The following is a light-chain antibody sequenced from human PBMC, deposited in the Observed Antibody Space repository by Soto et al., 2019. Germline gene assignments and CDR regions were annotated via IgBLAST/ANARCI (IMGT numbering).Light chain of an antibody. J-gene: IGKJ3*01. V-gene: IGKV1-33*01. CDR1: QHINNY. CDR3: QQYDNLPLT. CDR2: DVS. Sequence: DVQMTQSPSSLSASVGDRIIITCQASQHINNYLNWYQQKPGRAPRLLIHDVSNLATGVPSRFSGSGFGTDFTLTINSLQPEDFATYYCQQYDNLPLTFGPGTRVDVK.